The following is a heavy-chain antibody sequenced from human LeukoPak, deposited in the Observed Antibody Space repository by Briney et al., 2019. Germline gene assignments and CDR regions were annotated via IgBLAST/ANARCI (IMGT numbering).Heavy chain of an antibody. CDR1: GYTFTSYY. CDR2: INPSGGST. V-gene: IGHV1-46*01. Sequence: ASVKVSCKASGYTFTSYYMHWVRQAPGQGLEWMGIINPSGGSTSYAQKFQGRVTMTRDMSTSTVYMELSSLRSDDTAVYYCARDLTRRAYGSPGLGYWGQGTLVTVSS. CDR3: ARDLTRRAYGSPGLGY. D-gene: IGHD1-26*01. J-gene: IGHJ4*02.